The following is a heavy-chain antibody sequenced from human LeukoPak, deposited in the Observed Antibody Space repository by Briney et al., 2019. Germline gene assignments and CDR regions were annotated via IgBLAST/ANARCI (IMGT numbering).Heavy chain of an antibody. CDR3: AREGAIFGEPYYYYMDV. D-gene: IGHD3-3*01. CDR1: GCSISSGGYY. V-gene: IGHV4-31*03. Sequence: ASQTLSLTCTVSGCSISSGGYYWSWIRQHPGKGLEWIGYIYYSGSTYYNPSLKSRVTISVDTSKNQFSLKLSSVTAADTAVYYCAREGAIFGEPYYYYMDVWGKGTTVTVSS. J-gene: IGHJ6*03. CDR2: IYYSGST.